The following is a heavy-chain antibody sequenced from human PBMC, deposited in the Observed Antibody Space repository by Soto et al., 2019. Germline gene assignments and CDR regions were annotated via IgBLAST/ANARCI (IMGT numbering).Heavy chain of an antibody. V-gene: IGHV3-23*01. CDR3: AKVRNSGYSSSWYDY. CDR2: ISGSGGST. D-gene: IGHD6-13*01. CDR1: GFTFSSYA. Sequence: GGSLRLSCAASGFTFSSYAMSWVRQAPGKGLEWVSAISGSGGSTYYADSVKGRFTISRDNSKNTLYLQMNSLRAEDTAVYYCAKVRNSGYSSSWYDYWGQGXLVTVSS. J-gene: IGHJ4*02.